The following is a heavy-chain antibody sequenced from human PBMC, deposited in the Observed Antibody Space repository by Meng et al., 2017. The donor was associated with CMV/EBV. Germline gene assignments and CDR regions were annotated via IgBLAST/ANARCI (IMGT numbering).Heavy chain of an antibody. CDR2: MWYDGSNK. D-gene: IGHD4-17*01. CDR1: GLTCSGYS. Sequence: WAGSGLTCSGYSMHWVRQAPGKGVEGVAVMWYDGSNKYYADSVKGRFTIARDNSKNTLYLQMNSLRAEDTAVYYCAKDSGENYGDPPGWGQGTLVTVSS. J-gene: IGHJ4*02. CDR3: AKDSGENYGDPPG. V-gene: IGHV3-33*06.